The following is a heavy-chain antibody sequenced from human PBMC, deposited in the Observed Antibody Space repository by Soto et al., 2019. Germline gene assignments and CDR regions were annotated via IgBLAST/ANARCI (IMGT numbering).Heavy chain of an antibody. CDR2: ISHSGII. J-gene: IGHJ4*02. CDR3: ARGLYHLEISGYYAGGWYYFDQ. Sequence: QVQLRESGPGLVKPSETLSLTCSVSGDSISPYYWNWIRQPPEKGLEGIGSISHSGIIKYNPSLDSRLTISLHTSQNQFSPDLSSVTAADTAIYYCARGLYHLEISGYYAGGWYYFDQCGQGALVTVSS. V-gene: IGHV4-59*01. D-gene: IGHD3-22*01. CDR1: GDSISPYY.